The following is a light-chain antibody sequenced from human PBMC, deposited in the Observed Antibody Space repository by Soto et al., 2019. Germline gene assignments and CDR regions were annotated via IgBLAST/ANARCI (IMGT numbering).Light chain of an antibody. CDR1: QSVSSSY. Sequence: EIVLTQSPGTLSLSPGERATLSCRASQSVSSSYLAWYQQKPGQDPRLLIYGASSRATGIPDRFSGSGSGTDFTLTISRLEPEDFAVYYCQQYGSSQWTLGQGTKVDIK. V-gene: IGKV3-20*01. J-gene: IGKJ1*01. CDR3: QQYGSSQWT. CDR2: GAS.